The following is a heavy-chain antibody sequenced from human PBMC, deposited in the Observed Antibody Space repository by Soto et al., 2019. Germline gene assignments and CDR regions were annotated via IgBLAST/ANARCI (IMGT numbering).Heavy chain of an antibody. CDR3: AKVGGDCSSTSCHGYYYYYYGMDV. V-gene: IGHV3-30*18. J-gene: IGHJ6*02. D-gene: IGHD2-2*01. CDR2: ISYDGSNK. Sequence: SLRLSCAASGFTFSSYGMHWVRQAPGKGLEWVAVISYDGSNKYYADSVKGRFTISRDNSKNTLYLQMNSLRAEDTAVYYCAKVGGDCSSTSCHGYYYYYYGMDVWGQGTTVTVSS. CDR1: GFTFSSYG.